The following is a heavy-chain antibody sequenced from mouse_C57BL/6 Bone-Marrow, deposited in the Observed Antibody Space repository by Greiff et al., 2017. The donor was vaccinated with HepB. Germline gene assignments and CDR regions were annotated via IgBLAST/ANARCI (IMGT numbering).Heavy chain of an antibody. J-gene: IGHJ2*01. Sequence: VQLQQSGAELVKPGASVKLSCKASGYTFTSYWMHWVKQRPGRGLEWIGRIDPNSGGTKYNEKFNSKATLTVDKPSSTAYMQLSSLTSEDSAVYYCARQGIRVTTVVAPCGYWGQGTTLTVSS. D-gene: IGHD1-1*01. CDR2: IDPNSGGT. CDR3: ARQGIRVTTVVAPCGY. CDR1: GYTFTSYW. V-gene: IGHV1-72*01.